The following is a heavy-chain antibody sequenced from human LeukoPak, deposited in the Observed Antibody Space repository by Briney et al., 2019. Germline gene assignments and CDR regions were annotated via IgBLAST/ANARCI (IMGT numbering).Heavy chain of an antibody. J-gene: IGHJ6*03. CDR3: ARKAVAGDYNFYMDV. D-gene: IGHD6-19*01. CDR1: DFTSSAYS. Sequence: GGSLRLSCAASDFTSSAYSMNWVRQAPGKGLEWVSSISSGSSYIYYADSVKGRFSISRDNAKNSLYLQMNSLRVEDTAVYYCARKAVAGDYNFYMDVWGKGTTVTVSS. CDR2: ISSGSSYI. V-gene: IGHV3-21*01.